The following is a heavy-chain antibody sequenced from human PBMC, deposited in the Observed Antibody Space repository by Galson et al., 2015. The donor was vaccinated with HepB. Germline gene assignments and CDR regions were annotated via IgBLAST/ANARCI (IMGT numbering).Heavy chain of an antibody. J-gene: IGHJ4*02. CDR3: ARGDSSGWYVPYYFDY. D-gene: IGHD6-19*01. CDR1: GGSISSSNW. Sequence: TLSLTCAVSGGSISSSNWWSWVRQPPGKGLEWIGEIYHSGSTNYNPSLKSRVTISVDKSKNQFSLKLSSVTAADTAVYYCARGDSSGWYVPYYFDYWGQGTLVTVSS. V-gene: IGHV4-4*02. CDR2: IYHSGST.